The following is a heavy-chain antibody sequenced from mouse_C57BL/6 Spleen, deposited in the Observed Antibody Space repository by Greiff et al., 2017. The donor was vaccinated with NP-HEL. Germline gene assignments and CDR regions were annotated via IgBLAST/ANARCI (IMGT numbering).Heavy chain of an antibody. J-gene: IGHJ3*01. Sequence: VQLQQSGPELVKPGASVKMSCKASGYTFTDYNMHWVKQSHGKSLEWIGYINPNNGGTSYNQKFKGKATLTVNKSSSTAYMELRSLTSEDSAVYYCARYYGSSYGFAYWGQGTLVTVSA. CDR3: ARYYGSSYGFAY. CDR2: INPNNGGT. V-gene: IGHV1-22*01. CDR1: GYTFTDYN. D-gene: IGHD1-1*01.